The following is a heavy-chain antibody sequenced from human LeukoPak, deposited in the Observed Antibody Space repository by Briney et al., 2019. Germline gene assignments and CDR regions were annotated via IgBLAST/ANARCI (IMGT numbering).Heavy chain of an antibody. J-gene: IGHJ3*01. Sequence: GASVKVSCTVSGYNLTDVSLHWVRQAPGGGLEWLGGFDPEQGDTAYSQKLQGRFTMTEDRSSDTAYMELRSLRFEDTAVYYCTTTIGVWVLRDAFHFWGRGTMVSVSS. D-gene: IGHD1-26*01. V-gene: IGHV1-24*01. CDR3: TTTIGVWVLRDAFHF. CDR2: FDPEQGDT. CDR1: GYNLTDVS.